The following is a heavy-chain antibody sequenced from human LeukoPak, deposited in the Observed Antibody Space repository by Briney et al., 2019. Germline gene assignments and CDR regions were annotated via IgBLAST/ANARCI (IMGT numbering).Heavy chain of an antibody. CDR2: ISGSGGST. Sequence: GGSLRLSCAASGFTFSSYAMSWVRQAPGKGLEWVSAISGSGGSTYYADSVKGRFTISRDNSKNTLYLQMNSLRAEDTAVNYCATPRGVRGVNDAFDIWGQGTMVTVSS. J-gene: IGHJ3*02. D-gene: IGHD3-10*01. CDR1: GFTFSSYA. CDR3: ATPRGVRGVNDAFDI. V-gene: IGHV3-23*01.